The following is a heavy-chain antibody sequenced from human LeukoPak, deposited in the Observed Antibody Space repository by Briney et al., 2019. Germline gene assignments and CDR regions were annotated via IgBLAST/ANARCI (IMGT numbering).Heavy chain of an antibody. CDR3: ARDCSSTTCPKLDY. CDR2: IYYSGSTS. V-gene: IGHV4-31*03. CDR1: GASISSGGYY. J-gene: IGHJ4*02. D-gene: IGHD2-2*01. Sequence: PSQTLSLTCTVSGASISSGGYYWSWVRQHPGKGLGWIGYIYYSGSTSYYNPSLKSRVTISVDTSKNQFSLRLSSATAADTAVYYCARDCSSTTCPKLDYWGQGTLVTVSS.